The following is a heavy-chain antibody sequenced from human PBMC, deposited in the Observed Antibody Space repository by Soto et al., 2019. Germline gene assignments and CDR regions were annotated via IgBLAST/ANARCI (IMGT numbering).Heavy chain of an antibody. CDR3: ARPNGYSYGDDAFDI. D-gene: IGHD5-18*01. V-gene: IGHV5-10-1*01. Sequence: LKISCKGSGYSFTSYWISWVRQMPGKGLEWMGRIDPSDSYTNYSPSFQGHVTISADKSISTAYLQWSSLKASDTAMYYCARPNGYSYGDDAFDIWGQGTMVTVS. CDR2: IDPSDSYT. CDR1: GYSFTSYW. J-gene: IGHJ3*02.